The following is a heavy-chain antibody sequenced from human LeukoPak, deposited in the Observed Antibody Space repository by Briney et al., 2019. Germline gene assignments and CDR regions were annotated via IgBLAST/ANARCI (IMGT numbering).Heavy chain of an antibody. J-gene: IGHJ5*02. CDR1: GFTFSDYY. D-gene: IGHD3-22*01. Sequence: GGSLRLSCAAYGFTFSDYYMSWIRQAPGKGLEWVSYISSSGSTIYYADSVKGRFTISRDNAKNSLYLQMNSLRAEDTAVYYCARAITMIPSGWFDPWGQGTLVTVSS. V-gene: IGHV3-11*04. CDR2: ISSSGSTI. CDR3: ARAITMIPSGWFDP.